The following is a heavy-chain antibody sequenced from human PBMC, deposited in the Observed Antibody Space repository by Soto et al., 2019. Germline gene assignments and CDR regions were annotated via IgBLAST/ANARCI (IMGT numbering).Heavy chain of an antibody. V-gene: IGHV3-21*01. CDR1: GFTFRSFT. D-gene: IGHD6-13*01. Sequence: AGSLRLSCAASGFTFRSFTMNWVRQAPGKGLEWVSTISGNSAYIYYTDALRGRFTISRDNAKNSLHLQMNSLRAEDTAVYYCTRDASRDSSARGWFDPWGPGTLVTVSS. J-gene: IGHJ5*02. CDR2: ISGNSAYI. CDR3: TRDASRDSSARGWFDP.